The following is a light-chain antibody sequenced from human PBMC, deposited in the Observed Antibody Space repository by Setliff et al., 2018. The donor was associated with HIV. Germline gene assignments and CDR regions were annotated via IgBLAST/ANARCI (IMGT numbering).Light chain of an antibody. J-gene: IGLJ1*01. CDR2: EVS. Sequence: QSALTQPASVSGSPGQSITISCTGTISDIGGYNYVSWYQHPPGKAPKLMIYEVSNRPSGVSNRFSGSKSGNTAYLTISGLQAEDEADYYCSSYTSSGTRVFGTGTKGTVL. V-gene: IGLV2-14*01. CDR1: ISDIGGYNY. CDR3: SSYTSSGTRV.